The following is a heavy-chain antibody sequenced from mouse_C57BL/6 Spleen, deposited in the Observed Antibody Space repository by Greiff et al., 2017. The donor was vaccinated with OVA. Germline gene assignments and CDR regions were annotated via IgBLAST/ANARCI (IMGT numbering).Heavy chain of an antibody. Sequence: EVKLQQSGAELVKPGASVKLSCTASGFNIKDYYMHWVKQRTEQGLEWIGRIDPEDGETKYAPKFQGNATITADTSSNTAYLQLSSLTSEDTAVYYCARSDYSNYEGYFDYGGQGTTLTGSS. CDR2: IDPEDGET. CDR1: GFNIKDYY. J-gene: IGHJ2*01. D-gene: IGHD2-5*01. CDR3: ARSDYSNYEGYFDY. V-gene: IGHV14-2*01.